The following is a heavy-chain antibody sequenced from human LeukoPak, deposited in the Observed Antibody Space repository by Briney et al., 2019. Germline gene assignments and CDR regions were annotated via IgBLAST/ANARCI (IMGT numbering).Heavy chain of an antibody. J-gene: IGHJ5*02. V-gene: IGHV4-61*01. Sequence: SETLSLTCTVSGGSVSRGSYYWSWIRQPPGKGLEWIGYIYYSGSTNYNPSLKSRVTISVDTSKNQFSLKLSSVTAADTAVYYCARDRKVTTSWFDPWGQGTLVTVSS. CDR2: IYYSGST. CDR1: GGSVSRGSYY. D-gene: IGHD4-17*01. CDR3: ARDRKVTTSWFDP.